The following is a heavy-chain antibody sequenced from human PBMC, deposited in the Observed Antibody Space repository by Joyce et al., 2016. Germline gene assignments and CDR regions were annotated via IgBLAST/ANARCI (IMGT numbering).Heavy chain of an antibody. D-gene: IGHD7-27*01. CDR2: ISYDGSNQ. CDR1: GFTFSSYV. J-gene: IGHJ4*02. CDR3: ARGLGNDFDY. V-gene: IGHV3-30*04. Sequence: CAASGFTFSSYVIHWVRQAPGKGLEWVAFISYDGSNQYYADSVKGRFTISRDNAKNTLELQTNSLRAEDTAVYYCARGLGNDFDYWGQGTLVTVSS.